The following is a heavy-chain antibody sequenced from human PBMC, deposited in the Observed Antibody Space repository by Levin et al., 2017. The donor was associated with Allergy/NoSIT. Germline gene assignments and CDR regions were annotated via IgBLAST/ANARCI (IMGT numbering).Heavy chain of an antibody. Sequence: SQTLSLTCTVSGGSINSGGYYWNWIRQHPGKGLESIGYIYYSGDTYYNPSLESRVTISLDTSRNQFSLKLKSLTAADTAVYYCARRGYSYNDAFNIWGQGTMITVSS. CDR2: IYYSGDT. V-gene: IGHV4-31*03. CDR1: GGSINSGGYY. CDR3: ARRGYSYNDAFNI. J-gene: IGHJ3*02. D-gene: IGHD5-18*01.